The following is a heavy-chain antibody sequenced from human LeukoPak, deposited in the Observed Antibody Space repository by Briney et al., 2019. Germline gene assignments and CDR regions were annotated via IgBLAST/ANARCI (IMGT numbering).Heavy chain of an antibody. CDR2: INPNSGGT. V-gene: IGHV1-2*06. D-gene: IGHD3-22*01. CDR1: GYTFTGYY. Sequence: ASVKVSCKASGYTFTGYYMHWVRQAPGQGLEWMGRINPNSGGTNYAQKFQGRVTMTRDTPISTAYMELSRLRSDDTAVYYCARSPPLFYDSSGYFFIAAFDIWGQGTMVTVSS. CDR3: ARSPPLFYDSSGYFFIAAFDI. J-gene: IGHJ3*02.